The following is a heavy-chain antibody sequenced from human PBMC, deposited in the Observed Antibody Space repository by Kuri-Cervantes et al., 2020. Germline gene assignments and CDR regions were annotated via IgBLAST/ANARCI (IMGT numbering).Heavy chain of an antibody. Sequence: LSLTCAASGFTFSSYATSWVRQAPGKGLEWVSAISGSGGSTYYADSVKGRFTISRDNSKNTLYLQMNSLRAEDTAVYYCAKDRSASPMIVVVITDYWGQGTLVTVSS. CDR2: ISGSGGST. CDR3: AKDRSASPMIVVVITDY. CDR1: GFTFSSYA. V-gene: IGHV3-23*01. J-gene: IGHJ4*02. D-gene: IGHD3-22*01.